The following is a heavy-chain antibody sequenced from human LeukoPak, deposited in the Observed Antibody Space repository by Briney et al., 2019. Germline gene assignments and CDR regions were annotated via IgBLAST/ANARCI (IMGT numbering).Heavy chain of an antibody. Sequence: SETLSLTCAVYGGSFSGYYWSWIRQPPGKGLEWIGEINHSGSTNYNPSLKSRVTISVDTSKNQFSLKLSSVTAADTAVYCCARARKLPAAPNYYYYGMDVWGQGTTVTVSS. D-gene: IGHD2-2*01. J-gene: IGHJ6*02. V-gene: IGHV4-34*01. CDR2: INHSGST. CDR1: GGSFSGYY. CDR3: ARARKLPAAPNYYYYGMDV.